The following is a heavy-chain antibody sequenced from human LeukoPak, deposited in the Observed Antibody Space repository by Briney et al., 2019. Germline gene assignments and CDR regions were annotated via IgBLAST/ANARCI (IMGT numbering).Heavy chain of an antibody. V-gene: IGHV1-18*01. Sequence: ASVKVSCKASGYTFTSYGISWVRQAPGQGLEWMGWISAYNGNTNYAQKLQGRVTMTTDTSTGTAYMELRSLRSDDTAVYYCARVAKLIDAFDIWGQGTMVTVSS. CDR3: ARVAKLIDAFDI. CDR1: GYTFTSYG. J-gene: IGHJ3*02. D-gene: IGHD2-21*01. CDR2: ISAYNGNT.